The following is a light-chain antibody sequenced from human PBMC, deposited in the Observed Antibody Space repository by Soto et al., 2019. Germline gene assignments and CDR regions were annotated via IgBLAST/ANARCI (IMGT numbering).Light chain of an antibody. Sequence: DIQMTQSPSSLSASVGDRVTITCQASQDISNYLNWYQQKPGKAPKLLIYDASNLETGVPSRFSGSGSGTDFTFTISSLQPKDTATYYCQQYDNLPLTFGGGTKVEIK. J-gene: IGKJ4*01. CDR2: DAS. CDR1: QDISNY. V-gene: IGKV1-33*01. CDR3: QQYDNLPLT.